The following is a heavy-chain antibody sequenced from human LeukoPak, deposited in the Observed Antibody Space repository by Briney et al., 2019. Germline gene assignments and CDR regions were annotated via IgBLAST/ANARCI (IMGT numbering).Heavy chain of an antibody. CDR2: ISVGGTNT. J-gene: IGHJ4*02. D-gene: IGHD6-19*01. CDR3: VKGGKYSSGHYGY. V-gene: IGHV3-64D*09. Sequence: GGSLRLSCSASGFTFSNYAMHWVRQAPGNGLEYVSAISVGGTNTYYADSVKGRFTISRDNSKNTLYLQMSSLRAEDAALYYCVKGGKYSSGHYGYWGQGTLVTVSS. CDR1: GFTFSNYA.